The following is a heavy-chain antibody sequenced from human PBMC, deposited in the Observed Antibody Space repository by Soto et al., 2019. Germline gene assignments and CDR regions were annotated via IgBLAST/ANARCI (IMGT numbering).Heavy chain of an antibody. D-gene: IGHD3-16*01. CDR3: AQCLLGVNYYYGMDV. CDR1: GGTFSSSA. Sequence: QVQLVQSGAEVKKPGSSVKVSCKASGGTFSSSAINWVRQAPGQGLEWMGGIIPIFGTADYAQTFQGRVTITADQSTSTAYMELSSLRSEDTAVYYCAQCLLGVNYYYGMDVWGQGTTVTVSS. V-gene: IGHV1-69*12. J-gene: IGHJ6*02. CDR2: IIPIFGTA.